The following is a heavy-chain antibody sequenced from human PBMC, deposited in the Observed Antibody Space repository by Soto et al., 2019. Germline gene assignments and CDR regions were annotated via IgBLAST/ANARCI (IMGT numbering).Heavy chain of an antibody. Sequence: GESLKISCKGSGYSFTSYWISWVRQMPGKGLEWMGRIDPSDSYTNYSPSFQGHVTISADKSISTAYLQWSSLKASDTAMYYCARHPQRYYYDSSGYGVDFDYWGQGTLVTSPQ. V-gene: IGHV5-10-1*01. J-gene: IGHJ4*02. CDR2: IDPSDSYT. D-gene: IGHD3-22*01. CDR3: ARHPQRYYYDSSGYGVDFDY. CDR1: GYSFTSYW.